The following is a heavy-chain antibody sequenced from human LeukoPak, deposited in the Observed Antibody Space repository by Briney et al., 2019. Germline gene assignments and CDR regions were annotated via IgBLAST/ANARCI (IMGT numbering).Heavy chain of an antibody. V-gene: IGHV1-2*02. CDR1: GYTFTGYC. D-gene: IGHD3-22*01. CDR2: INPNSGGT. J-gene: IGHJ5*02. CDR3: ARAYYYDSSGWFDP. Sequence: ASVKVSCKASGYTFTGYCMHWVRQAPGQGLEWMGWINPNSGGTNYAQKFQGRVTMTRDTSISTAYMELSRLGSDDTAVHYCARAYYYDSSGWFDPWGQGTLVTVSS.